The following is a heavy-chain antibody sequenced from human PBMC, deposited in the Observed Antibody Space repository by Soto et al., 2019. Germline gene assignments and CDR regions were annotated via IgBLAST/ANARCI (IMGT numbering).Heavy chain of an antibody. CDR3: ARDVLHQGYYYSYGMDV. V-gene: IGHV1-18*01. CDR2: ISAYNGDT. J-gene: IGHJ6*02. Sequence: ASVKVSCKASGYTFTIYGISWVRQAPGQGLESLGWISAYNGDTNYAQKLQGRVTMTTDTSTNTAYMELRSLRFDDTAVYYCARDVLHQGYYYSYGMDVWGQGTTVTVSS. CDR1: GYTFTIYG.